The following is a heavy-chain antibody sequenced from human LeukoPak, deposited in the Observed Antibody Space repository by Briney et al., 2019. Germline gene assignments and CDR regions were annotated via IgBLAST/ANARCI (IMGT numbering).Heavy chain of an antibody. V-gene: IGHV3-23*01. Sequence: GGTLRLSCAASGFTFSSYGMSWVRQAPGKGLEWVSAISGSGGSTYYADSVKGRFTISRDNSKNTLYLQMNSLRAEDAAVYYCATGIDRYYFDCWGQGTLVTVSS. CDR3: ATGIDRYYFDC. CDR2: ISGSGGST. D-gene: IGHD1-14*01. J-gene: IGHJ4*02. CDR1: GFTFSSYG.